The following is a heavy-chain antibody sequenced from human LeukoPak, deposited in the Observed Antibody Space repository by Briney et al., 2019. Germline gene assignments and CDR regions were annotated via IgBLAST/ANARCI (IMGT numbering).Heavy chain of an antibody. D-gene: IGHD3-10*01. J-gene: IGHJ4*02. Sequence: PGGSLRLSCAASGFTFSSYAMHWVRQAPGKGQEWVAVISYDGSNKYYADSVKGRFTISRDNSKNTLYLQMNSLRAEDTAVYYCAKVGNYFDYWGQGTLVTVSS. CDR1: GFTFSSYA. CDR3: AKVGNYFDY. CDR2: ISYDGSNK. V-gene: IGHV3-30*04.